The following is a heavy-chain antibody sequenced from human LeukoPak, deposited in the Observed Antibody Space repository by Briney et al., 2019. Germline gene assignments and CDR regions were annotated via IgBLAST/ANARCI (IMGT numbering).Heavy chain of an antibody. CDR1: GGSFSGYY. V-gene: IGHV4-34*01. Sequence: SETLSLTRAVYGGSFSGYYWSWIRQPPGKGLEWIGEINHSGSTNYNPSLKSRVTISVDTSKNQFSLKLSSVTAADTAVYYCARGDYYDSSGSLESAFDIWGQGTMVTVSS. CDR2: INHSGST. D-gene: IGHD3-22*01. CDR3: ARGDYYDSSGSLESAFDI. J-gene: IGHJ3*02.